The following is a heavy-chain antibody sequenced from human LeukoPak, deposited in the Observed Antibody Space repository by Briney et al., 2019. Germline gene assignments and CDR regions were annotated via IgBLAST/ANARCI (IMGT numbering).Heavy chain of an antibody. CDR1: GGSISSYY. Sequence: PSETLSLTCTVSGGSISSYYWSWIRQPPGKGLEWLGYIYYSGSTNYNPSLKSRVTISVDTSKNQFSLKLSSVTAADTAVYYCARGVAVAGVEGWGQGTLVTVSS. V-gene: IGHV4-59*01. J-gene: IGHJ4*02. D-gene: IGHD6-19*01. CDR2: IYYSGST. CDR3: ARGVAVAGVEG.